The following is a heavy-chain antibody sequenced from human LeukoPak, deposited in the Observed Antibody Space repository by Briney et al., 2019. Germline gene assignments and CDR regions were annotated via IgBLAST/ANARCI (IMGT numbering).Heavy chain of an antibody. J-gene: IGHJ3*02. CDR1: GFTFSSYS. Sequence: GGSLRLSCAASGFTFSSYSMNWVRQAPGKGLEWVSSISSSSSYIYYADSVKGRFTISRDNDKNSLYLQMNSLRAEDTAVYYCARPRIAARRFDAFDIWGQGTMVTVSS. CDR3: ARPRIAARRFDAFDI. V-gene: IGHV3-21*01. CDR2: ISSSSSYI. D-gene: IGHD6-6*01.